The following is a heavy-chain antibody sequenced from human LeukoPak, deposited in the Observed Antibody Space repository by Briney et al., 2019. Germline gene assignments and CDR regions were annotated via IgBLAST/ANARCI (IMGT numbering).Heavy chain of an antibody. Sequence: GASVKVSCKASGGTFSSYAISWVRQAPGQGLEWMGRIIPILGIANYAQKFQGRVTITADKSTSTAYMELSSLRSEDTAVYYCASSPQPNTSVVTAILSYLVFDYWGQGTLVTVS. CDR1: GGTFSSYA. CDR3: ASSPQPNTSVVTAILSYLVFDY. D-gene: IGHD2-21*02. J-gene: IGHJ4*02. V-gene: IGHV1-69*04. CDR2: IIPILGIA.